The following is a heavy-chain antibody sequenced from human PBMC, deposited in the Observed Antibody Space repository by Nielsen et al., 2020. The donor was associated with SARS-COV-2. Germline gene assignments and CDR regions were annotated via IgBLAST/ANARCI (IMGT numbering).Heavy chain of an antibody. J-gene: IGHJ4*02. CDR3: ARDPSYGSSWVYYYDY. V-gene: IGHV3-48*01. CDR1: GFTFRSYG. Sequence: GGSLRLSCAASGFTFRSYGMNWVRQAPGKGLEWVSYISSSSSTIYYADSVKGRFTISRDHAKNSLYLQMNSLRVEDTAVYYCARDPSYGSSWVYYYDYWGQGTPVTVSS. D-gene: IGHD6-6*01. CDR2: ISSSSSTI.